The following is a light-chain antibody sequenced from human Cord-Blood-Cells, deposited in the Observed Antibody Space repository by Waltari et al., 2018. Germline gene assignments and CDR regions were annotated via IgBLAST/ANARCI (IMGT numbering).Light chain of an antibody. CDR2: YDS. V-gene: IGLV3-21*04. CDR1: HIGSKS. CDR3: QVWDSSSDHPV. J-gene: IGLJ3*02. Sequence: SYVLTQPPSVSVAPRKTARITCGGNHIGSKSVHWYQQKPGQAPVLVIYYDSDRPSGIPERFSGSNSGNTATLTISRVEAGDEADYYCQVWDSSSDHPVFGGGTKLTVL.